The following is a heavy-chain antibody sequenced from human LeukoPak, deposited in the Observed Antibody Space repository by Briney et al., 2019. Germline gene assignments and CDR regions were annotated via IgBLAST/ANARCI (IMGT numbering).Heavy chain of an antibody. CDR3: ARDELAYCSATSCYRVDP. D-gene: IGHD2-2*01. Sequence: SVKVSCKVSGGSLSNYAISWMRQAPGQGLEWMGRIIPILDKTSNAQKFQGRVTFTADMSTNTAFLHLSSLRSEDTAVYYCARDELAYCSATSCYRVDPSGQGTLVTVS. CDR1: GGSLSNYA. J-gene: IGHJ5*02. V-gene: IGHV1-69*04. CDR2: IIPILDKT.